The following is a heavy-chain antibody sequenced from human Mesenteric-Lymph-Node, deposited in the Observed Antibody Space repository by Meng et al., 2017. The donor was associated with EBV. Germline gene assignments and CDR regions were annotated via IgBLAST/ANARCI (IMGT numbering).Heavy chain of an antibody. V-gene: IGHV7-4-1*02. CDR1: DYTFTNYA. D-gene: IGHD6-13*01. CDR3: ARGLSAASVTV. CDR2: IDTNTGSP. J-gene: IGHJ4*02. Sequence: HGLLVQSGAEWKEPGASVMVSCKASDYTFTNYAMHWVRQPPGQELEWMSWIDTNTGSPTFAQCFTGRFVFSLDTSDSTSYLQISSLKTEDAAVYYSARGLSAASVTVWGQGTLVTVSS.